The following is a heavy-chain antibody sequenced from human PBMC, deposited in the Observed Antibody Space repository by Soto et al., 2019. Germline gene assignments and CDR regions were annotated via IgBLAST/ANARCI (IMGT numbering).Heavy chain of an antibody. CDR2: INSGNGNT. J-gene: IGHJ2*01. CDR3: ARYYDSSGPDL. V-gene: IGHV1-3*01. CDR1: GYTFTSYT. D-gene: IGHD3-22*01. Sequence: GASVKVSCKASGYTFTSYTMHWVRQAPGQRLEWMGWINSGNGNTKYLQNFQGRVTITRDTSASTAYMELSSLRFEDTAVYYCARYYDSSGPDLWGRGTRVTVS.